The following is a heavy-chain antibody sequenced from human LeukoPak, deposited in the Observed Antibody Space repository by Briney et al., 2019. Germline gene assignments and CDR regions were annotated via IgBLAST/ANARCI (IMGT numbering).Heavy chain of an antibody. Sequence: ASVKVSCKISEYSLSDLSIHWVREAAAEGREWMGGFDSENNKMVYSQKFQGGVTMTEDTTADTAYMELTSLRSEDTAVYFCATDRVYRSSGRSWGFFDYWGQGTLVIVSS. CDR3: ATDRVYRSSGRSWGFFDY. V-gene: IGHV1-24*01. J-gene: IGHJ4*02. CDR2: FDSENNKM. D-gene: IGHD6-19*01. CDR1: EYSLSDLS.